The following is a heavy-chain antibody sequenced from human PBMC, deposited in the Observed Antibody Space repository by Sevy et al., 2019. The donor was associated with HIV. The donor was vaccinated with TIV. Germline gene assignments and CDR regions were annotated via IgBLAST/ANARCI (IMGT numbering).Heavy chain of an antibody. J-gene: IGHJ4*02. D-gene: IGHD4-17*01. CDR1: GFTISSYW. CDR2: IKQDGSEK. Sequence: GGSLRLSCAASGFTISSYWMSWVRQAPGKGLEWVANIKQDGSEKYYVDSVKGRLTISRDNAKNSLYLQMNSLRAEDTAVYYCARGPRRGDYVYFDYWGQGTLVTVSS. CDR3: ARGPRRGDYVYFDY. V-gene: IGHV3-7*01.